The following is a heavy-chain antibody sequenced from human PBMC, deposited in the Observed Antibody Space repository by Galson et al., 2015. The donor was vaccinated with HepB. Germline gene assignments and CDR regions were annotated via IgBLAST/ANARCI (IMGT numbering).Heavy chain of an antibody. CDR2: ISDSGST. CDR3: ARGPFMDV. V-gene: IGHV4-31*03. CDR1: GGSISSGGYS. J-gene: IGHJ6*03. Sequence: QVQLEESGPGLVKPSRTLSLTCTIPGGSISSGGYSWTWIRQLPGKDLEWMGYISDSGSTYYNPSLKSRVSMSVDTSKNQFSLRLYSVTAADTAVFYCARGPFMDVWGKGTTVAVSS.